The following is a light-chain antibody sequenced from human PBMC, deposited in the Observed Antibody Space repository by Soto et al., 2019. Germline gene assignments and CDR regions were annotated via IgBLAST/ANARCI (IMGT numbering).Light chain of an antibody. Sequence: EIVLTQSPGTLSLSPGERATLSCRASQSVSSNYLAWYQQKPGQTPRLLLYGASSRATGIPDRFSGSGSGTDFTLTISRLEPEDFAVDYCQQYGSSPYTFGQGTKLEIK. V-gene: IGKV3-20*01. CDR1: QSVSSNY. CDR3: QQYGSSPYT. J-gene: IGKJ2*01. CDR2: GAS.